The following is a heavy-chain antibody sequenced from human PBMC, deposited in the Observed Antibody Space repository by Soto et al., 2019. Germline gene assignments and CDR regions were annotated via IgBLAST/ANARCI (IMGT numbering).Heavy chain of an antibody. Sequence: QVQLVQSGAEVKKPGASVKVSCKTSGYTFTSYDINWVRQATGQGLEWMGWMNPNSANTAYAQKFQGRVTMTRNTSIITAYMELSSLRSEDTAEYYCARERSSGAFDIWGQGTMVTVSS. V-gene: IGHV1-8*01. J-gene: IGHJ3*02. CDR3: ARERSSGAFDI. CDR1: GYTFTSYD. D-gene: IGHD1-26*01. CDR2: MNPNSANT.